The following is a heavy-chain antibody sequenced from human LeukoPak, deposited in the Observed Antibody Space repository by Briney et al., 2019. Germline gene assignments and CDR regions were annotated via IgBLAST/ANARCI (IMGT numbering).Heavy chain of an antibody. D-gene: IGHD6-19*01. V-gene: IGHV3-30-3*01. CDR3: ARDMKDIAVAGTGAYYYYGMDV. CDR1: GFTFSSCA. J-gene: IGHJ6*02. Sequence: TGGSLRLSCAASGFTFSSCAMHWVRQAPGKGLEWVAVISYDGSNKYYADSVKGRFTISRDNSKNTLYLQMNSLRAEDTAVYYCARDMKDIAVAGTGAYYYYGMDVWGQGTTVTVSS. CDR2: ISYDGSNK.